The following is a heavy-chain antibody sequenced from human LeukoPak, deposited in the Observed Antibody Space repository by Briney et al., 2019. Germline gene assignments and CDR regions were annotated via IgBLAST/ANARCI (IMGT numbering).Heavy chain of an antibody. CDR1: GGTFSSYA. Sequence: ASVKVSCKASGGTFSSYAISWVRQAPGQGLEWMGGIIPIFGTANYAQKFQGRVTITADKSTSTAYMELSSLRSEDTAVYYCAGTHSSSSLGYYYYMDVWGKGTTVTVSS. V-gene: IGHV1-69*06. J-gene: IGHJ6*03. CDR2: IIPIFGTA. CDR3: AGTHSSSSLGYYYYMDV. D-gene: IGHD6-6*01.